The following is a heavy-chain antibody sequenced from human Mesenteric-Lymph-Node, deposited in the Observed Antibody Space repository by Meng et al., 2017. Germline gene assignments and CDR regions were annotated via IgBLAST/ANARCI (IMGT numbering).Heavy chain of an antibody. CDR3: ATGTHDY. D-gene: IGHD1-1*01. J-gene: IGHJ4*02. V-gene: IGHV4-34*01. Sequence: QVQLQESGPGLVRPSETLSLTCTVSGGSVSGYYWSWIRQPPGKGLEWIGXINHSGSTNYNPSLKSRVTISVDTSKNQFSLKLSSVTAADTAVYYCATGTHDYWGQGTLVTVSS. CDR1: GGSVSGYY. CDR2: INHSGST.